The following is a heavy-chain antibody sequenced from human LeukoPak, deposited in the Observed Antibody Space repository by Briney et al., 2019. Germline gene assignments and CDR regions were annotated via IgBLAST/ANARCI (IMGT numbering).Heavy chain of an antibody. V-gene: IGHV3-23*01. CDR2: ITGSGGTT. D-gene: IGHD3-22*01. J-gene: IGHJ4*02. Sequence: GGSLRLSCAASGFTFDSYAMSWVRQAPGQGHEWVSRITGSGGTTYYADTVKGRFTISRDNSKSTLYLQMNGLRAEDTAVYYCAREATPRPNSSGFYYGYWGQGTLVTVSS. CDR1: GFTFDSYA. CDR3: AREATPRPNSSGFYYGY.